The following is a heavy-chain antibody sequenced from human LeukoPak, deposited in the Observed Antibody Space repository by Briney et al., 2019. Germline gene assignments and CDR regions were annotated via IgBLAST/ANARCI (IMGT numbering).Heavy chain of an antibody. Sequence: ASVKVSCKASGYTFTSYDINWVRQATGQGLEWMGWMNPNSGNTGYAQKFQGRVTMTRNTSISTAYMELSSLRSEDTAVYYCARDLYSTTWHPSPIDYWGQGTLVTVSS. CDR1: GYTFTSYD. CDR3: ARDLYSTTWHPSPIDY. J-gene: IGHJ4*02. V-gene: IGHV1-8*01. CDR2: MNPNSGNT. D-gene: IGHD6-13*01.